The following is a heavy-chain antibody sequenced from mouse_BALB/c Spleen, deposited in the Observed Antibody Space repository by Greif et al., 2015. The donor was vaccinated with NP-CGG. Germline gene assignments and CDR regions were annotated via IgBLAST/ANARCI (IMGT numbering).Heavy chain of an antibody. D-gene: IGHD1-1*01. V-gene: IGHV1-4*01. CDR2: INPSSGYT. J-gene: IGHJ4*01. Sequence: VQLQQSGAELARPGASVKMSCRASGYTFTSYTMHWVKQRPGQGLEWIGYINPSSGYTNYNQKFKDKATLTADKSSSTAYMQLSSLTSEDSAVYYCARYYGSSYAMDYWGQGTSVTVSS. CDR1: GYTFTSYT. CDR3: ARYYGSSYAMDY.